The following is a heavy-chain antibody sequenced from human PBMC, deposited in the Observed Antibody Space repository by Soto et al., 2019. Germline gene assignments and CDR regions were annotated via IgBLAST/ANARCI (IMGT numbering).Heavy chain of an antibody. J-gene: IGHJ4*02. V-gene: IGHV4-30-2*05. CDR1: GGSISSGGYF. D-gene: IGHD7-27*01. CDR3: ARGPSGDKVDY. CDR2: IYHGVST. Sequence: SETLSLTCGVSGGSISSGGYFWSWIRQPPGKGLEWIGYIYHGVSTYYNPSLKSRVTISVDTSNNQFSLKLSSVSAADTAVYYCARGPSGDKVDYWGQGTLVTVS.